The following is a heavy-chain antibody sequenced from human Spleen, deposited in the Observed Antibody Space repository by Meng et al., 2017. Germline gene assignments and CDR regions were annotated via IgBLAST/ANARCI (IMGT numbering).Heavy chain of an antibody. Sequence: QLQLQESGSGLVKPSETLSLTCGLSGVSISSGAYSWSWIRQPPGKGLEWIGYIYHSGSIYYNPSLKSRVTMSIDRSKNQFSLMMTSVTAADTAVYYCASAPYFYDSGGFYYLRWFDPWGQGTLVTVSS. V-gene: IGHV4-30-2*01. D-gene: IGHD3-22*01. CDR1: GVSISSGAYS. CDR3: ASAPYFYDSGGFYYLRWFDP. J-gene: IGHJ5*02. CDR2: IYHSGSI.